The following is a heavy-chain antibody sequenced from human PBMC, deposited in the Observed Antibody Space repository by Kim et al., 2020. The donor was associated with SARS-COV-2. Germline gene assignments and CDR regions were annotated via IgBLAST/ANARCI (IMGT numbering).Heavy chain of an antibody. J-gene: IGHJ4*02. CDR3: ARGHLRSSWYRGEYGLDY. D-gene: IGHD6-13*01. V-gene: IGHV4-34*01. CDR2: INHSGST. Sequence: SETLSLTCAVYGGSFSGYYWSWIRQPPGKGLEWIGEINHSGSTNYNPSLKSRVTISVDTSKNQFSLKLSSVTAADTAVYYCARGHLRSSWYRGEYGLDYWGQGTLVTVSS. CDR1: GGSFSGYY.